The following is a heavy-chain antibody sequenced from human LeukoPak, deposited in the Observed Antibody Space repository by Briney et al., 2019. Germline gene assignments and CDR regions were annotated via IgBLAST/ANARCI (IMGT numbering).Heavy chain of an antibody. CDR3: ARVFRRWYFDY. V-gene: IGHV3-33*01. CDR2: IWYDGSNK. D-gene: IGHD4-23*01. Sequence: GGSLRLSCAASGFTFSSYGIHWVRQAPGKGLEWVAFIWYDGSNKYYADSVKGRFTISRDNSKNTLYLQMNSLRAEDTAVYYCARVFRRWYFDYWGQGTLVTVSS. CDR1: GFTFSSYG. J-gene: IGHJ4*02.